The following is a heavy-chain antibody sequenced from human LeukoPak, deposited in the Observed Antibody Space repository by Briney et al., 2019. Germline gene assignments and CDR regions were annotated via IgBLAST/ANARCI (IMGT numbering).Heavy chain of an antibody. J-gene: IGHJ4*02. CDR1: GGSIRSYY. D-gene: IGHD1-26*01. CDR2: IDDNGST. CDR3: ARGEWDLLFDY. V-gene: IGHV4-59*08. Sequence: PSETLSLTCTVSGGSIRSYYWSWVRQPPRKGLEWIGYIDDNGSTNYNPSLKSRITISIDTSKNQFSLRLSSVTAADTAVYYCARGEWDLLFDYWGQGTLVTVSS.